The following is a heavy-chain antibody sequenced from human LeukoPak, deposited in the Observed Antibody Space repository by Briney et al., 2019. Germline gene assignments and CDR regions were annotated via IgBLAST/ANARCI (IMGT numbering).Heavy chain of an antibody. D-gene: IGHD1-26*01. J-gene: IGHJ4*02. CDR2: IKQDGSEK. V-gene: IGHV3-7*01. CDR3: ARGGIAAGSYFSPDFDY. Sequence: GGSLRLSCAASGFTFSSYWMSWVRQAPGKGLEWVANIKQDGSEKYYVDSVKGRFTISRDNAKNSLYLQMNSLRAEDTAVYYCARGGIAAGSYFSPDFDYWGQGTLVTVSS. CDR1: GFTFSSYW.